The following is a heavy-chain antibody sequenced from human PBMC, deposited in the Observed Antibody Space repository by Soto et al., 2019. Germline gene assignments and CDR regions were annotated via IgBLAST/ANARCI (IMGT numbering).Heavy chain of an antibody. CDR3: ARDVRWGNYYYGMDV. J-gene: IGHJ6*02. D-gene: IGHD3-16*01. Sequence: ASVKVSCKASGYAFTSYAMHWVRQAPGQRLEWMGWINAGNGNTKYSQKFQGRVTITRDTSASTAYTELSSLRSEDTAVYYCARDVRWGNYYYGMDVWGQGTTVTVSS. CDR2: INAGNGNT. CDR1: GYAFTSYA. V-gene: IGHV1-3*01.